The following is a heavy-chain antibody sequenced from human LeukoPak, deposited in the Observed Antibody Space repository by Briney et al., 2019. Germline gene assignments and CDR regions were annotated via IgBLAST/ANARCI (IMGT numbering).Heavy chain of an antibody. CDR3: ARGPISHTVTYVLEFQH. CDR1: GGTFSSYA. J-gene: IGHJ1*01. CDR2: IIPIFGTA. D-gene: IGHD4-17*01. V-gene: IGHV1-69*01. Sequence: GASVKVSCKASGGTFSSYAISWVRQAPGQGLEWMGGIIPIFGTANYAQKFQGRVTITADESTSTAYMELSSLRSEDTAVYYCARGPISHTVTYVLEFQHWGQGTLVTVSS.